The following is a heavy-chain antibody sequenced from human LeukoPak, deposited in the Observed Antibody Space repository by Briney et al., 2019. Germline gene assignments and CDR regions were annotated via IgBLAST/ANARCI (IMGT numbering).Heavy chain of an antibody. CDR2: IRYDGSNK. CDR3: ASLGYCSGGSCYREFDY. D-gene: IGHD2-15*01. J-gene: IGHJ4*02. V-gene: IGHV3-30*02. Sequence: GGSLRLSCAASGFTFSSYGMHWVRQAPGKGLEWVAFIRYDGSNKYYADSVKGRFTISRDNAKNSLYLQMNSLRAEDTAVYYCASLGYCSGGSCYREFDYWGQGALVTVSS. CDR1: GFTFSSYG.